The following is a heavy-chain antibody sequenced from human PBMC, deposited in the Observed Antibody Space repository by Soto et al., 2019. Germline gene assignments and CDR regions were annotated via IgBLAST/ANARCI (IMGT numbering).Heavy chain of an antibody. CDR3: AHKGGRGAGMDV. D-gene: IGHD2-15*01. Sequence: QITLKESGPTLVKPTQTLTLTCTFSGFSVSTSGVGVAWFRQPPGKALEWLALIYWDDDKRYSPFLQSRVTITKDTSNNQVVLTMTNMDPVDTATYYCAHKGGRGAGMDVWGQGTTVTVSS. CDR1: GFSVSTSGVG. V-gene: IGHV2-5*02. CDR2: IYWDDDK. J-gene: IGHJ6*02.